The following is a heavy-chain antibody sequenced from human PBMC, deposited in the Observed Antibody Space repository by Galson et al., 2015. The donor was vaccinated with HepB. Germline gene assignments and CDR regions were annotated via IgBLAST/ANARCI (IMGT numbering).Heavy chain of an antibody. D-gene: IGHD4-17*01. CDR1: GFTFSSYA. Sequence: SLRLSCAASGFTFSSYAMSWVRQAPGKGLEWVSAISGSGGSTYYADSVKGRFTISRDNSKNTLYLQMNSLRAEDTAVYYCAKDTDYGDYTGDGNGFDYWGQGTLVTVSS. CDR2: ISGSGGST. CDR3: AKDTDYGDYTGDGNGFDY. J-gene: IGHJ4*02. V-gene: IGHV3-23*01.